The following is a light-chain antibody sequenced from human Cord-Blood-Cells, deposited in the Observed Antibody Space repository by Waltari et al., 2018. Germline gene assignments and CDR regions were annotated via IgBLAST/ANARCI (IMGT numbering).Light chain of an antibody. CDR3: QQYNNWPPYT. CDR1: QSVNSN. CDR2: GAS. J-gene: IGKJ2*01. V-gene: IGKV3-15*01. Sequence: EIVMTQSSATLPVSTGERATLSCTARQSVNSNLAWYQQKPCQAPRLLIYGASTRATGIPARFSGSGSGTEFTLTISSLQSEDFAVYYCQQYNNWPPYTFGQGTKLEIK.